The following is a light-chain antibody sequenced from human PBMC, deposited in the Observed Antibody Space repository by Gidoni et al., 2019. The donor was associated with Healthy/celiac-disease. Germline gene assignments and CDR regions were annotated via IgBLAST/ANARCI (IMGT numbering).Light chain of an antibody. V-gene: IGKV1-33*01. CDR3: QQYDNLPYT. Sequence: QVTQSPSSLSASVGDRVTITCQASQDISNYLNWYQQKPGKAPKLLIYDASNLETGVPSRFSGSGSGTDFTFTISSLQPEDIATYYCQQYDNLPYTFXQXTKLEIK. J-gene: IGKJ2*01. CDR2: DAS. CDR1: QDISNY.